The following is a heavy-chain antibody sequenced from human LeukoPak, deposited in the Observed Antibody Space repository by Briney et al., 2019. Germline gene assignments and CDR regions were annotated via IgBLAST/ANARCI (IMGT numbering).Heavy chain of an antibody. CDR1: GGSFSGYS. V-gene: IGHV4-4*09. CDR3: ARRLRTSRTFDF. CDR2: IHTSGGT. Sequence: SETLSLTCTVSGGSFSGYSWSWIRHYPGKGLEWIGYIHTSGGTDYNPSLKSRVTISVDTSKNQFSLRLRSVTAADTALCYCARRLRTSRTFDFWGQGTMVTVSS. D-gene: IGHD2-2*01. J-gene: IGHJ3*01.